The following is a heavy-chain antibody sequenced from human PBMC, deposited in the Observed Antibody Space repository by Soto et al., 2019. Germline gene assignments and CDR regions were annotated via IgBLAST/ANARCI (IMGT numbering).Heavy chain of an antibody. D-gene: IGHD6-19*01. V-gene: IGHV1-3*01. CDR2: INVGNGNT. CDR3: AKEGHSSGWSFFDY. CDR1: GYTFTNYA. J-gene: IGHJ4*02. Sequence: QVQLVQSGAEVKKPGASVRVSCKDSGYTFTNYAMHWVRQAPGQRHEWMGWINVGNGNTEYSQKFQGRVTISRDTSATTAYMELSSLTSEDTAVYYCAKEGHSSGWSFFDYWGQGTLVTVSS.